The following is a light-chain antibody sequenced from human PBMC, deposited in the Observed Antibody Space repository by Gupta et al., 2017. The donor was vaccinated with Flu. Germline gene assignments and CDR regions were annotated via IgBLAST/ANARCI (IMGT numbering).Light chain of an antibody. CDR3: AARDASRDGQV. J-gene: IGLJ2*01. CDR2: SNN. V-gene: IGLV1-44*01. Sequence: RATSTCSGGSSNMGSNTVDCYHQSPATAPHLVIYSNNRRRSGVPDRFSGSKSGTSASLAISGLQAEDGADYFCAARDASRDGQVFGGGTKLTVL. CDR1: SSNMGSNT.